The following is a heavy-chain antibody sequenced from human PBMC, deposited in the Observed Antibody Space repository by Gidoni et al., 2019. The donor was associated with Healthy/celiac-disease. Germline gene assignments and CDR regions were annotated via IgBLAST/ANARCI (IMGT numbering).Heavy chain of an antibody. CDR3: ARDGTEGEQIVGATEDAFDI. Sequence: QVQLVESGGGVVQPGGSLRLPFAASGFTFRRHAYHWVRPAPGKGLEWVAVISYDGSNKYYADSVKGRFTISRDNSKNTLYLQMNSLRAEDTAVYYCARDGTEGEQIVGATEDAFDIWGQGTMVTVSS. CDR2: ISYDGSNK. CDR1: GFTFRRHA. D-gene: IGHD1-26*01. V-gene: IGHV3-30-3*01. J-gene: IGHJ3*02.